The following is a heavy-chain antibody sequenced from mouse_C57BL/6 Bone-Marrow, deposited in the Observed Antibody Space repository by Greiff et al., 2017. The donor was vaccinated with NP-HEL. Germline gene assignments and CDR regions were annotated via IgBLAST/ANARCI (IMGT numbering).Heavy chain of an antibody. CDR3: TTEDGSY. Sequence: VQLKQSGAELVRPGASVKLSCTASGFNIKDDYMHWVKQRPEQGLEWIGWIDPENGDTEYASKFQGKATITADTSSNTAYLQLSSLTSEDTAVYYCTTEDGSYWGQGTTLTVSS. CDR2: IDPENGDT. V-gene: IGHV14-4*01. J-gene: IGHJ2*01. CDR1: GFNIKDDY. D-gene: IGHD2-3*01.